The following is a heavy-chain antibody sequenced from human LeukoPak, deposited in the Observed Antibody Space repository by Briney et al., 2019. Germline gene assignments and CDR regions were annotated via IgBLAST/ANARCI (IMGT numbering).Heavy chain of an antibody. V-gene: IGHV3-30*03. Sequence: GGSLRLSCAASGFTFSSYGMHWVRQAPGKGLEWVAVISYDGSNKYYGDSVKGRFTISRDNSKNTLYLQMNSLRAEDTAVYYCARPSITIPEWGQGTLVTVSS. CDR2: ISYDGSNK. CDR3: ARPSITIPE. CDR1: GFTFSSYG. J-gene: IGHJ4*02. D-gene: IGHD3-3*01.